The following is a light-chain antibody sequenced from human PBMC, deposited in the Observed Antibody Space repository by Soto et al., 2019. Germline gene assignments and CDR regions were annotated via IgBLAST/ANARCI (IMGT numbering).Light chain of an antibody. CDR1: SSDVGNYNY. V-gene: IGLV2-14*01. J-gene: IGLJ1*01. CDR3: SSYTSSRTLV. Sequence: QSALTQPASMSGSPGQSITIPCTGTSSDVGNYNYVSWYQQHPGKAPKLMIYDVSNRPSGVSNRFSGSKSGNTASLTISGLQAEDEADYYCSSYTSSRTLVFGTGTKLTVL. CDR2: DVS.